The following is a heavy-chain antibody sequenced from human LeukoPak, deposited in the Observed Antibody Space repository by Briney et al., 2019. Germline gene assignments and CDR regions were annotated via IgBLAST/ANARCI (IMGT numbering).Heavy chain of an antibody. CDR1: GYTFTGYY. CDR2: INPNSGGT. Sequence: GASVKVSCKASGYTFTGYYMHWVRQAPGQGLEWMGWINPNSGGTNYAQKFQGWVTMTRDTSISTAYMELSRLRSDDTAVYYCARGAVVVAGNWFDPWGQGTLVTVSS. J-gene: IGHJ5*02. V-gene: IGHV1-2*04. D-gene: IGHD6-19*01. CDR3: ARGAVVVAGNWFDP.